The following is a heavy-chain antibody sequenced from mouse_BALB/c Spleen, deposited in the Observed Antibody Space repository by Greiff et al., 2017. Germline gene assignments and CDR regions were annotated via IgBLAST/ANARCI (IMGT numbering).Heavy chain of an antibody. CDR1: GYTFTDYA. J-gene: IGHJ4*01. Sequence: VQLQQSGAELVRPGVSVKISCKGSGYTFTDYAMHWVKQSHAKSLEWIGVISTYYGDASYNQKFKGKATMTVDKSSSTAYMELARLTSEDSAIYYCARGGFTTVVARGAMDYWGQGTSVTVSS. D-gene: IGHD1-1*01. CDR3: ARGGFTTVVARGAMDY. V-gene: IGHV1S137*01. CDR2: ISTYYGDA.